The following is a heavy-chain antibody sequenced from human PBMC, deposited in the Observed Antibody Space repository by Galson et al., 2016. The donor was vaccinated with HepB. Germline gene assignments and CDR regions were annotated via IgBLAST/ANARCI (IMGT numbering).Heavy chain of an antibody. CDR3: ATSVYGDYRFDDWYFDL. D-gene: IGHD4-17*01. Sequence: SLRLSCAASGFTFSSYAMHWVRQATGKGLEWVSGIGTAGDTYYPGSVKGRFTISREDAKNSLYLQMNSLRAGDTAVYYCATSVYGDYRFDDWYFDLWGRGTLVTV. CDR1: GFTFSSYA. J-gene: IGHJ2*01. V-gene: IGHV3-13*04. CDR2: IGTAGDT.